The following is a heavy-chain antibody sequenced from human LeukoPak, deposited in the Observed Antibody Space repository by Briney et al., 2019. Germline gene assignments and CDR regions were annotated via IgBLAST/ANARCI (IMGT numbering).Heavy chain of an antibody. CDR3: ATLRFLEWLPSGYFDY. Sequence: GASVKVSCKASGGTFSSYAISWVRQAPGQGLEWMGRIIPILGIANYAQKFQGRVTITADESTSTAYMELSSLRSEDTAVYYCATLRFLEWLPSGYFDYWGQGTLVTVSS. J-gene: IGHJ4*02. CDR1: GGTFSSYA. CDR2: IIPILGIA. D-gene: IGHD3-3*01. V-gene: IGHV1-69*04.